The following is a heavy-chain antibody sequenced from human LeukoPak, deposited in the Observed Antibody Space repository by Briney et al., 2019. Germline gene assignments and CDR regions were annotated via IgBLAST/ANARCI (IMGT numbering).Heavy chain of an antibody. J-gene: IGHJ4*02. D-gene: IGHD5-18*01. CDR3: ARDGFTAMVDY. V-gene: IGHV4-61*02. CDR1: GGSISSGGYY. CDR2: IYTSGST. Sequence: SQTLSLTCTVSGGSISSGGYYWSWIRQPPGKGLEWIGRIYTSGSTNYNPSLKSRVTMSVDTSKNQFSLKLSSVTAADTAVYYCARDGFTAMVDYWGQGTLVTVSS.